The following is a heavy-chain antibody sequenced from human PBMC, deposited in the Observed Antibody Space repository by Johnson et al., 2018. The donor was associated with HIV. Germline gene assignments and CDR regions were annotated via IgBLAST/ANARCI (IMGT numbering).Heavy chain of an antibody. Sequence: QLVESGGGLVKPGGSLRISCAASGFTFSSYAMHWVRQAPGKGLEWVAVISYDGSNKYYADSVKGRFTISRDNSKNTLYLQMNSLRAEDTAVYYCAKSYYEEERPMGVDAFDIWGQGTMVTVSS. CDR3: AKSYYEEERPMGVDAFDI. D-gene: IGHD1-26*01. CDR1: GFTFSSYA. V-gene: IGHV3-30-3*01. J-gene: IGHJ3*02. CDR2: ISYDGSNK.